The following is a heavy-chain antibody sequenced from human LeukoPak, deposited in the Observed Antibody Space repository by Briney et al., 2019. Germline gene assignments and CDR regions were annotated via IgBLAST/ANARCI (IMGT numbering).Heavy chain of an antibody. CDR2: ISYDGSKK. J-gene: IGHJ4*02. CDR3: ARGLRGSSGY. CDR1: GFTFSSYA. V-gene: IGHV3-30-3*01. D-gene: IGHD6-6*01. Sequence: GGSLRLSCAASGFTFSSYAMHWVRQAPGKGLEWVAVISYDGSKKYYADSVKGRFTISRDNSKNTLYLQMNSLRAEDTAVYYCARGLRGSSGYWGQGTLVTVSS.